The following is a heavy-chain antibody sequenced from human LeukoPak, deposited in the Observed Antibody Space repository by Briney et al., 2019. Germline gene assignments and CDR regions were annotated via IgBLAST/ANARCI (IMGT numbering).Heavy chain of an antibody. V-gene: IGHV3-30*04. J-gene: IGHJ4*02. D-gene: IGHD3-22*01. CDR3: ARGGFHDRSGFFDY. CDR2: LSYDGSDN. Sequence: GGSLRLSCAASGFTFSTYAMHWVRQAPGKGLEWVTALSYDGSDNYDADSVKGRSTISRDNSKNTLYLQMNSLRAEDTAVYYCARGGFHDRSGFFDYWGQGTLVAVSS. CDR1: GFTFSTYA.